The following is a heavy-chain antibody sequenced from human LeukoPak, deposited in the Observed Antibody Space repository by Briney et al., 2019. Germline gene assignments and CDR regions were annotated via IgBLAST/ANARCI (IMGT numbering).Heavy chain of an antibody. CDR1: GGSISSYY. Sequence: PSETLSLTCTVSGGSISSYYWSWIRQPPGKGLEWIGYIYYSGSTNYNPSLKSRVTISVDTSKNQFSLKLSSVTAADTAVYYCARDDPSYSRGFDYWGQGTLVTVSS. J-gene: IGHJ4*02. V-gene: IGHV4-59*01. CDR3: ARDDPSYSRGFDY. D-gene: IGHD6-13*01. CDR2: IYYSGST.